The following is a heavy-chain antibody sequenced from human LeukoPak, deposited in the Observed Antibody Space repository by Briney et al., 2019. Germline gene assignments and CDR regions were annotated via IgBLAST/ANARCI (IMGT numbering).Heavy chain of an antibody. CDR3: ASHLGYGDYITFDY. Sequence: GGSLRLSCAASGFTFSSYSMNWVRQAPGKGLEWVSSISSSSSYIYYADSVKGRFTISRDNAKNSLYLQMNSLRAEDTAVYYCASHLGYGDYITFDYWGQGTLVTVSS. CDR1: GFTFSSYS. CDR2: ISSSSSYI. J-gene: IGHJ4*02. D-gene: IGHD4-17*01. V-gene: IGHV3-21*01.